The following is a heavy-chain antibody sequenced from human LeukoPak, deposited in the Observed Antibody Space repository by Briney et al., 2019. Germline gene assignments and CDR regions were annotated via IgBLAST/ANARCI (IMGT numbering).Heavy chain of an antibody. J-gene: IGHJ6*03. D-gene: IGHD6-13*01. CDR3: ARDNSYSSSWYSAHYYMDV. Sequence: SETLSLTCTVSGGSISSYYWSWIRQPPGKGLEWIGYIYYSGSTNYNPSLKSRVTISVDTSKNQFSLKLSSVTAADTAVYYCARDNSYSSSWYSAHYYMDVWGKGTTVTVSS. V-gene: IGHV4-59*01. CDR2: IYYSGST. CDR1: GGSISSYY.